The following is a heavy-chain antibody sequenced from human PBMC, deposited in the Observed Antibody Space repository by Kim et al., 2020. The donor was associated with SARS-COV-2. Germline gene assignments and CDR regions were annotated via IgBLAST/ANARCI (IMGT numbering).Heavy chain of an antibody. CDR2: ISSSSSTI. D-gene: IGHD3-10*01. J-gene: IGHJ4*02. Sequence: GGSLRLSCAASGFTFSSYSMNWVRQAPGKGLEWVSYISSSSSTIYYADSVKGRFTISRDNAKNSLYLQMNSLRAEDTAVYYCARDFGGMDLHVDYWGQGTLVTVSS. V-gene: IGHV3-48*04. CDR3: ARDFGGMDLHVDY. CDR1: GFTFSSYS.